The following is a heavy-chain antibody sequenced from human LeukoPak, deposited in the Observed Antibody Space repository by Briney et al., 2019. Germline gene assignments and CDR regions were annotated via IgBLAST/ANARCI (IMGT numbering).Heavy chain of an antibody. V-gene: IGHV3-23*01. J-gene: IGHJ4*02. CDR2: ISGSGGST. CDR1: GFTFSSYA. Sequence: GGSLRLSCAASGFTFSSYAMHWVRQAPGKGLEWVSVISGSGGSTYSAESVKGRFTISRDNSKNTLYLQMNSLRVEDTAVYYCAKGPRASGWTYFDYWGQGTLVTVSS. CDR3: AKGPRASGWTYFDY. D-gene: IGHD6-19*01.